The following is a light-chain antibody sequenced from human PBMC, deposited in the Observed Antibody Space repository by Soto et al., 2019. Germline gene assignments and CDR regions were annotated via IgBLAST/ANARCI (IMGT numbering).Light chain of an antibody. J-gene: IGLJ2*01. CDR1: SSDVGGHNF. Sequence: QSALTQPAYVSGSPGQSITISCTGTSSDVGGHNFVSWYQHHQGKAPKLMIYEVTNRPSGVSDRFSDSKSGNTASLTISGLQSEYEADYYCNSYTSTFTWVFGGGTKLTAL. CDR2: EVT. CDR3: NSYTSTFTWV. V-gene: IGLV2-14*01.